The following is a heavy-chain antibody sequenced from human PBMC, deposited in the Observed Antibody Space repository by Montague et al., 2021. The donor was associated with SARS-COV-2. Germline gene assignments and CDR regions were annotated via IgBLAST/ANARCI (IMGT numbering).Heavy chain of an antibody. J-gene: IGHJ4*02. CDR1: GFTSSSYA. V-gene: IGHV3-30-3*01. CDR3: ASGLLWFGEPDY. D-gene: IGHD3-10*01. CDR2: ISYDGSNK. Sequence: SLRLSCAASGFTSSSYAMHWVRQAPGKGLEWVAVISYDGSNKYYADSVKGRFTISRDNSKNTLYLQMNSLRAEDTAVYYCASGLLWFGEPDYWGQGTLVTVSS.